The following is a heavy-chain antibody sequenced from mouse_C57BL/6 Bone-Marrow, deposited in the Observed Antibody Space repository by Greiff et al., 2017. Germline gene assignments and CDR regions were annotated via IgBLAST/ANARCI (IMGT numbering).Heavy chain of an antibody. CDR2: LDPANGNT. V-gene: IGHV14-3*01. CDR1: GFNIKNTY. Sequence: EVQLQQSVAELVRPGASVKLSCTASGFNIKNTYMHWVKQRPEQGLEWIGRLDPANGNTKYAPKFQGKATITAYTSSNTAYIQLRSLTSADTDIYCCARSCGFAYWGQGTPVTVSA. J-gene: IGHJ3*01. CDR3: ARSCGFAY.